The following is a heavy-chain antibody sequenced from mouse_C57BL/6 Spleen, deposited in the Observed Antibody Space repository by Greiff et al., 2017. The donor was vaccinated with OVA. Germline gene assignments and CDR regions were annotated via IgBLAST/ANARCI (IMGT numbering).Heavy chain of an antibody. CDR3: ARSGGYAMDY. V-gene: IGHV1-59*01. D-gene: IGHD3-1*01. CDR2: IDPSDSYT. CDR1: GYTFTSYW. J-gene: IGHJ4*01. Sequence: VQLQQPGAELVRPGPSVKLSCKASGYTFTSYWMHWVKQRPGQGLEWIGVIDPSDSYTNYNQKFKGKATLTVDTSSSTAYMQLSSLTSEDSAVYYCARSGGYAMDYWGQGTSVTVSS.